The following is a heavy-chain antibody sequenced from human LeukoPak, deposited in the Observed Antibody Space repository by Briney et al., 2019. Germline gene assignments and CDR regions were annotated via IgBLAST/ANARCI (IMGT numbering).Heavy chain of an antibody. CDR3: ARGRPNYYGSGSYPFDY. J-gene: IGHJ4*02. CDR2: MNPNSGNT. D-gene: IGHD3-10*01. CDR1: GYTFTSYD. V-gene: IGHV1-8*01. Sequence: ASVKVSCKASGYTFTSYDINWVRQATGQGLEWMGWMNPNSGNTGYAQKFQGRVTMTRNTSISTAYMELSSLRSEDTAVYCCARGRPNYYGSGSYPFDYWGQGTLVTVSS.